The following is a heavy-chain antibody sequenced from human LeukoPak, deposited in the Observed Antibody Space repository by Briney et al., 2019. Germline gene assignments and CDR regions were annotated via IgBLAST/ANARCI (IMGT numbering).Heavy chain of an antibody. CDR1: GFTFSSYS. V-gene: IGHV3-21*01. Sequence: GGSLRLSCAASGFTFSSYSMNWVRQAPGKGLEWVSSISSSGSYIYYADSVKGRFTISRDNAKNSLYLQMNSLRTDDTAVYFCATEFNYYGSGSYGWGQGTLVTVSP. CDR3: ATEFNYYGSGSYG. D-gene: IGHD3-10*01. J-gene: IGHJ4*02. CDR2: ISSSGSYI.